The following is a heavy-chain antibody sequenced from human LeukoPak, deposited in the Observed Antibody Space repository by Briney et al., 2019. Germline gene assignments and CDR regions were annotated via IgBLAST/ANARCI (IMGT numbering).Heavy chain of an antibody. D-gene: IGHD2-2*01. V-gene: IGHV1-2*02. Sequence: ASVKVSCKASGYTFTGYYLQWVRQAPGQGLEWMGWINPNSGGTDYAQKFQGRVTMTRDTSISTAYMELSRLRSDDTAVYYCASGRHCSSTSCYSPLDYWGQGTLVTVSS. CDR3: ASGRHCSSTSCYSPLDY. J-gene: IGHJ4*02. CDR2: INPNSGGT. CDR1: GYTFTGYY.